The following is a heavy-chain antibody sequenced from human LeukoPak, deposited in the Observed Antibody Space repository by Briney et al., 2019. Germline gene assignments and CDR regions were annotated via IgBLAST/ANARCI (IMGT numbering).Heavy chain of an antibody. D-gene: IGHD3-22*01. CDR2: MYHSGST. Sequence: SETLSLTCAVSGGSISSNNWWNWVRQPPGKGLEWIGEMYHSGSTNYNPSLKSRVTISVDKSKNQFSLKLSSVTAADTAVYYCARLSSGYLRYYFDYWGQGTLVTVSS. V-gene: IGHV4-4*02. J-gene: IGHJ4*02. CDR1: GGSISSNNW. CDR3: ARLSSGYLRYYFDY.